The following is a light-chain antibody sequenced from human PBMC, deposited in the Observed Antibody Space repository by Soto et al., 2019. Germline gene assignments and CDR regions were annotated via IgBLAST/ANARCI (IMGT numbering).Light chain of an antibody. CDR1: QSVSSSY. Sequence: IVMTQSPGTLSLSPGERATLSCRASQSVSSSYLAWYQQKPGQAPRLLIYGASSRATGIPDRFSGSGSGTDFTLTISRLEPEDFAVYYCQQFSSYPLTFGGGTKVDIK. J-gene: IGKJ4*01. CDR2: GAS. V-gene: IGKV3-20*01. CDR3: QQFSSYPLT.